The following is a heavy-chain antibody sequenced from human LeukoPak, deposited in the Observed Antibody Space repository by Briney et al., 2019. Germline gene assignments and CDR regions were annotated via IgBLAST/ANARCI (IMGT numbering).Heavy chain of an antibody. J-gene: IGHJ4*02. CDR1: GYSFTSYW. CDR3: ARHSPYSSSWYFFDY. V-gene: IGHV5-51*01. D-gene: IGHD6-13*01. Sequence: GESLKISCKGFGYSFTSYWIGWVRQMPGKGLEWMGIIYPGDSDTRYSPSFQGQVTISADKSINTAYLQWSSLKASDTAMYYCARHSPYSSSWYFFDYWGQGTLVTVSS. CDR2: IYPGDSDT.